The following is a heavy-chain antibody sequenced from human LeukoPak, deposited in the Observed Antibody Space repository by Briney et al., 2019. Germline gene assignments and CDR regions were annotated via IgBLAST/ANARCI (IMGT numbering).Heavy chain of an antibody. CDR3: AKACYYGSGSYYRTLYYFDY. Sequence: GGSLRLSCAASGFTFSSYAMSWVRQAPGKGLEWVSAISGSGGSTYYADSVKGRFTISRDNSKNTLYLQMNSLRAEDTAVYYCAKACYYGSGSYYRTLYYFDYWGQGTLVTVSS. D-gene: IGHD3-10*01. V-gene: IGHV3-23*01. J-gene: IGHJ4*02. CDR1: GFTFSSYA. CDR2: ISGSGGST.